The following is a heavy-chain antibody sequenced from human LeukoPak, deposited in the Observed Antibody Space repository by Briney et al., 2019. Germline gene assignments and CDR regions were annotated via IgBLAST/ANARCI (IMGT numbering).Heavy chain of an antibody. CDR3: ARGFFAAAGIPYFDY. Sequence: ASVKVSCKASGYTFTSYYIHWVRQAPGQGLEWMGIINPSGGSTSYAQKFQGRVTMTRDTSKNQFSLKLSSVTAADTAVYYCARGFFAAAGIPYFDYWGQGTLVTVSS. V-gene: IGHV1-46*01. CDR1: GYTFTSYY. CDR2: INPSGGST. D-gene: IGHD6-13*01. J-gene: IGHJ4*02.